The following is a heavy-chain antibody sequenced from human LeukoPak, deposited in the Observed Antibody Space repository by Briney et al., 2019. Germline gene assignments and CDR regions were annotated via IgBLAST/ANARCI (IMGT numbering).Heavy chain of an antibody. CDR2: ISYDGSNK. J-gene: IGHJ4*02. CDR1: GFTFSSYA. Sequence: GRSLRLSCAASGFTFSSYAMHWVRQAPGKGLEWVAVISYDGSNKYYADSVKGRFTISRDNSKNTLYLQMNSLRAEDMAVYYCARVRSSGWYYFDYWGQGTLVTVSS. CDR3: ARVRSSGWYYFDY. D-gene: IGHD6-19*01. V-gene: IGHV3-30*04.